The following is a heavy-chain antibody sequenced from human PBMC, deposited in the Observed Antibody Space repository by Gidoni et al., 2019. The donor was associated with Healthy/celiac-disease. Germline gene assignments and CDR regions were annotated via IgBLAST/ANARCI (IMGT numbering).Heavy chain of an antibody. Sequence: QVQLQQWGAGLLKPSETLSLTCAVYGGSFSGYYWSWIRQPPGKGLEWIGEINHSGGTNYNPSLKSRVTISVDTSKNQFSLKLSSVTAADTAVYYCARGIDAATSIAAREWFDPWGQGTLVTVSS. CDR2: INHSGGT. V-gene: IGHV4-34*01. CDR3: ARGIDAATSIAAREWFDP. D-gene: IGHD6-6*01. CDR1: GGSFSGYY. J-gene: IGHJ5*02.